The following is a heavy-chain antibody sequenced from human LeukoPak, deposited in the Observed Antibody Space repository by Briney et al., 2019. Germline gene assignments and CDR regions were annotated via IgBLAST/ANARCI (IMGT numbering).Heavy chain of an antibody. CDR1: GFTFSTFA. CDR2: ISYDGSNK. J-gene: IGHJ4*02. D-gene: IGHD5-12*01. CDR3: ARDRGSGYDYNAHFDY. Sequence: PGGSLRLSCAASGFTFSTFAMHWVRQAPGKGLEWVALISYDGSNKYYADSVKGRFTISRDNSKNTLYLQMNSLRAGDTAVYYCARDRGSGYDYNAHFDYWGQGTLVTVSS. V-gene: IGHV3-30*04.